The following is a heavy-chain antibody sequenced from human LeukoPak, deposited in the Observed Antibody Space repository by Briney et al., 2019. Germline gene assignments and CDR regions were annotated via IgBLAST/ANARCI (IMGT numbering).Heavy chain of an antibody. CDR3: AKETYCSSTSCYYNWFDP. V-gene: IGHV3-30*18. CDR1: GFTFSSYG. J-gene: IGHJ5*02. D-gene: IGHD2-2*01. Sequence: PGRSLRLSCAASGFTFSSYGMHWVRQAPGKGLEWVAVISYDGSNKYYADSVKGRFTISRDNSKNTPYLQMNSLRAEDTAVYYCAKETYCSSTSCYYNWFDPWGQGTLVTVSS. CDR2: ISYDGSNK.